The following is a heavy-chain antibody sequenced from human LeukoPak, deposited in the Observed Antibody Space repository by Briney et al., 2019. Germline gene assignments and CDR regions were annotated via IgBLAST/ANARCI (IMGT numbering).Heavy chain of an antibody. CDR2: SYYSGDT. D-gene: IGHD6-6*01. CDR1: GGSISSSSYY. V-gene: IGHV4-39*07. CDR3: ARTEYSSSPYYYYYMDV. J-gene: IGHJ6*03. Sequence: SETLSLTCTVSGGSISSSSYYWDWIRQPPGKGLEWIGTSYYSGDTYYNPSLKSRVTISVDTSKNQFSLKLSSVTAADTAVYYCARTEYSSSPYYYYYMDVWGKGTTVTVSS.